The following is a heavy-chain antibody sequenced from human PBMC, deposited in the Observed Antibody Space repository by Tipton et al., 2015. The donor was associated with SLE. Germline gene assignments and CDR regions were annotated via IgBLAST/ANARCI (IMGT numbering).Heavy chain of an antibody. CDR3: ARYANWGQLHYFDY. D-gene: IGHD7-27*01. CDR1: GGSIRSSNW. V-gene: IGHV4-4*02. J-gene: IGHJ4*02. CDR2: IHHSGGT. Sequence: TLSLTCAVSGGSIRSSNWWSWVRQPPGKGLEWIGEIHHSGGTDSNPSLKSRVTISVDRSKNQFSLKMSSVNAADTAVYYCARYANWGQLHYFDYWGQGTLVTVSS.